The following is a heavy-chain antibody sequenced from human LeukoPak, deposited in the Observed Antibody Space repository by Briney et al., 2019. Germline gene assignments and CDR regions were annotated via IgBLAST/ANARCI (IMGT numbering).Heavy chain of an antibody. CDR3: VRHTVRGVVFDY. D-gene: IGHD3-10*01. Sequence: PSETLSLTCTVSGGSISTDYWSWIRQPPGKGLEWIGYTYYSGNTNYTPSLKSRVTISIDTSKNQFSLKLTSVTAADTAVYYCVRHTVRGVVFDYWGQGILVTVSS. J-gene: IGHJ4*02. V-gene: IGHV4-59*08. CDR2: TYYSGNT. CDR1: GGSISTDY.